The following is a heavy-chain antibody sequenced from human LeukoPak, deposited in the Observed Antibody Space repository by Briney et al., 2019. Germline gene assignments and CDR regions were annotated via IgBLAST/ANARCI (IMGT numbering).Heavy chain of an antibody. D-gene: IGHD3-10*01. CDR2: INHSGST. Sequence: PSETLSLTCAVYGGSFSGYYRSWIRQPPGKGLEWIGEINHSGSTNYNPSLKSRVTISVDTSKNQFSLKLSSVTAADTAVYYCARGGGSGVVTMVRGVTLFDYWGQGTLVTVSS. J-gene: IGHJ4*02. CDR3: ARGGGSGVVTMVRGVTLFDY. V-gene: IGHV4-34*01. CDR1: GGSFSGYY.